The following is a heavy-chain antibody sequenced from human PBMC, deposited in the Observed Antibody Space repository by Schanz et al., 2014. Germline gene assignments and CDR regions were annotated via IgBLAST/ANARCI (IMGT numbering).Heavy chain of an antibody. D-gene: IGHD2-2*01. Sequence: QVQLVQSGAEVKKPGASVKVSCKASGYTFTGYYMHWVRQAPGQGLEWMGRIIPSLGLAKYEQKFQDKVTITADKSTSTAYMELRSLRSDDTAVYYCARDRRRYCSTASCLHDNWFDPWGQGTLVIVSS. CDR3: ARDRRRYCSTASCLHDNWFDP. CDR1: GYTFTGYY. V-gene: IGHV1-69*09. CDR2: IIPSLGLA. J-gene: IGHJ5*02.